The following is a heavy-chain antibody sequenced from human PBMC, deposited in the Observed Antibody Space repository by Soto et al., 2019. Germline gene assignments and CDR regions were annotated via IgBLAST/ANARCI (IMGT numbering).Heavy chain of an antibody. CDR2: IYSGGST. CDR1: GFTVSSNY. CDR3: ARDAAGTTNYYYYMDV. Sequence: GGSLRLSCAASGFTVSSNYMSWVRQAPGKGLEWVSVIYSGGSTYYADSVKGRFTISRDNSKNTLYLQMNSLRAEDTAVYYCARDAAGTTNYYYYMDVWGKGTTVTVSS. J-gene: IGHJ6*03. D-gene: IGHD1-7*01. V-gene: IGHV3-66*01.